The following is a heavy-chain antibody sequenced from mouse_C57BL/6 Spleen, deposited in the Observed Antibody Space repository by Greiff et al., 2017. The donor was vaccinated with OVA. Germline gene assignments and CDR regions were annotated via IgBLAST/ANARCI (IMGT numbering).Heavy chain of an antibody. J-gene: IGHJ2*01. CDR3: ARDGIYYGNYVNY. CDR2: ISYDGSN. D-gene: IGHD2-1*01. V-gene: IGHV3-6*01. Sequence: EVQLQQSGPGLVKPSQSLSLTCSVTGYSITSGYYWNWIRQFPGNKLEWMGYISYDGSNNYNPSLKNRISITRDTSKNQFFLKLNSVTTEDTATYYCARDGIYYGNYVNYWGQGTTLTVSS. CDR1: GYSITSGYY.